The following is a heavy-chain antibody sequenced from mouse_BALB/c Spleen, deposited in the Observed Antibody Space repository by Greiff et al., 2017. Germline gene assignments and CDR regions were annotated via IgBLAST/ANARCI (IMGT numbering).Heavy chain of an antibody. Sequence: LVKTGASVKISCKASGYSFTGYYMHWVKQSHGKSLEWIGYISCYNGATSYNQKFKGKATFTVDTSSSTAYMQFNSLTSEDSAVYYCARGEYGNYLFAYWGQGTLVTVSA. CDR2: ISCYNGAT. CDR3: ARGEYGNYLFAY. V-gene: IGHV1S34*01. D-gene: IGHD2-10*02. CDR1: GYSFTGYY. J-gene: IGHJ3*01.